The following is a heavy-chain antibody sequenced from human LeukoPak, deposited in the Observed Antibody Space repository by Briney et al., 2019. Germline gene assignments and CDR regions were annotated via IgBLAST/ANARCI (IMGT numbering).Heavy chain of an antibody. J-gene: IGHJ4*02. CDR2: ISGSGGST. D-gene: IGHD3-10*01. V-gene: IGHV3-23*01. CDR3: ASQEFGERSSFDY. CDR1: GFTFSSYA. Sequence: PGGSLRLSCAASGFTFSSYAMSWVRQAPGKGLEWVSAISGSGGSTYYADSVKGRFTISRDNSKNTLYLQMNSLRAEDTAVYYCASQEFGERSSFDYWGQGTLVTVSS.